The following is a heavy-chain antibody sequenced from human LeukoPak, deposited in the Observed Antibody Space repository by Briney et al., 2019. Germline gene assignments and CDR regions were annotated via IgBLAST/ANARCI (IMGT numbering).Heavy chain of an antibody. J-gene: IGHJ5*02. CDR1: GFTFSSYP. CDR2: MSFDGNSE. Sequence: GGSLRLSCAASGFTFSSYPMHWVRQAPGKGLEWVAVMSFDGNSEYYSDSVRGRFTVSRDNAKSTLYLQMNSLRPEDTAVYYCARYLSESWFDPWGQGTLVTVSS. CDR3: ARYLSESWFDP. V-gene: IGHV3-30-3*01.